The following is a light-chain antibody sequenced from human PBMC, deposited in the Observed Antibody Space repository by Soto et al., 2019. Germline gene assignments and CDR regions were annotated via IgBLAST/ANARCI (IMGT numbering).Light chain of an antibody. CDR2: DVI. CDR3: SSYTSISASVI. CDR1: SSDVGGYNS. V-gene: IGLV2-14*03. Sequence: QSALTQPVSVSGSPGQSITISCTGSSSDVGGYNSVSWYQQHPGKVPKLVIYDVINRPSGISNRFSGSKSGNTASLTISGLQAEDEAHYYCSSYTSISASVIFGGGTKVTVL. J-gene: IGLJ2*01.